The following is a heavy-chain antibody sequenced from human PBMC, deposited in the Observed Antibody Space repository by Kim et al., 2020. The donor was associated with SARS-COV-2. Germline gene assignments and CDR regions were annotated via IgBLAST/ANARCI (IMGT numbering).Heavy chain of an antibody. J-gene: IGHJ4*02. CDR2: ISYDGSNY. CDR3: AKDRLGAMGGRFTLSACYS. CDR1: GFTFSRYG. V-gene: IGHV3-30*18. D-gene: IGHD1-26*01. Sequence: GGSLRLSCAASGFTFSRYGIHWVRRAPGKGLEWVAVISYDGSNYYYADSVKGRFTIYRDNSKNTMYLQMNSLITEDTAIYYCAKDRLGAMGGRFTLSACYSWGQGTLVTVSS.